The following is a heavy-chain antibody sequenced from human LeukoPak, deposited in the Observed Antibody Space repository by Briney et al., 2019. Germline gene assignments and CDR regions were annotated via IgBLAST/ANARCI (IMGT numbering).Heavy chain of an antibody. Sequence: SETLSLTCTVSGGSISSSSYYWGWIRQPPGKGLEWIGSIYYRGSTYYNPSLKSRVTISVDTSKNQFSLKLSSVTAADTAVYYCARGYCSGGSCYSYYYYNYMDVWGKGTAVTVSS. J-gene: IGHJ6*03. CDR1: GGSISSSSYY. V-gene: IGHV4-39*07. CDR2: IYYRGST. D-gene: IGHD2-15*01. CDR3: ARGYCSGGSCYSYYYYNYMDV.